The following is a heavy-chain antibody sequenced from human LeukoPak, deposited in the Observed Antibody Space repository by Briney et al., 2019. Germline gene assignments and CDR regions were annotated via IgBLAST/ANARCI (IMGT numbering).Heavy chain of an antibody. CDR1: GFTFSSHW. J-gene: IGHJ3*01. V-gene: IGHV3-74*03. CDR2: INGDGSNT. Sequence: GGSLRLSCAASGFTFSSHWMHWVRQAPGKGLVWVSRINGDGSNTTYADSVKGRFTISRDNATKTLYLHMNSLRAEDTAVYHCARSKSWYSTDAFWGQGTMVTVSS. D-gene: IGHD2-15*01. CDR3: ARSKSWYSTDAF.